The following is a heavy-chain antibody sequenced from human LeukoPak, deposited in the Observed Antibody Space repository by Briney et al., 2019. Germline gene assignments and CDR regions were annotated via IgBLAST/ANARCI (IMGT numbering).Heavy chain of an antibody. CDR2: IYWNDDK. V-gene: IGHV2-5*01. Sequence: ESGPTLVNPTQTLTLTCTFSGFSLSTNGVRVGWIRQPPGKALEWLALIYWNDDKRYSPSQKSRLTITKDTSKNQVVLTMTNMDPVDTATYYCAHSSTNSYTNYYWGQGTLVTISS. D-gene: IGHD2-2*01. J-gene: IGHJ4*02. CDR3: AHSSTNSYTNYY. CDR1: GFSLSTNGVR.